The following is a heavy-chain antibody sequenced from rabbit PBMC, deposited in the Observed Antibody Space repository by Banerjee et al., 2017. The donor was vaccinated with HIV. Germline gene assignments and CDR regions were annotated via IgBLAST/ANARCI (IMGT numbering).Heavy chain of an antibody. CDR2: IDPVFGST. V-gene: IGHV1S7*01. Sequence: QLKESGGGLVQPGGSLKLSCKASGFDFSSYYMSWVRQAPGKGLEWIGYIDPVFGSTYYASWVNGRFTISSHNAQNTLYLQLNSLTAADTATYFCARWLYDDYGDYFNLWGPGTLVTVS. CDR1: GFDFSSYY. D-gene: IGHD2-1*01. J-gene: IGHJ4*01. CDR3: ARWLYDDYGDYFNL.